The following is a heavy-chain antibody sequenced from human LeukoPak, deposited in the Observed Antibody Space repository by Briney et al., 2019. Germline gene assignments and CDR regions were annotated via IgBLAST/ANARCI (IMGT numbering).Heavy chain of an antibody. V-gene: IGHV4-59*01. CDR1: GGSISSYY. CDR3: ARVHLRVFDY. CDR2: IYYSGST. Sequence: SETLSLTCTASGGSISSYYWSWIRQPPGKGLEWIGYIYYSGSTNYNPSLKSRVTISVDTSKNQFSLKLSSVTAADTAVYYCARVHLRVFDYWGQGTLVTVSS. J-gene: IGHJ4*02. D-gene: IGHD3-10*01.